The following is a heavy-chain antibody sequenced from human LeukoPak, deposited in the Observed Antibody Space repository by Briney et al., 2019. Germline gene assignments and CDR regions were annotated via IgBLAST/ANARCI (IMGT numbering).Heavy chain of an antibody. D-gene: IGHD6-13*01. CDR2: ISWNSGSI. CDR3: AKDYSSSWYYFDY. Sequence: AGGSLRLSCAASGFTFDDYAMHWVRQAPGKGPEWVSGISWNSGSIGYADSVKGRFTISRDNAKNSLYLQMNSLRAEDTALYYCAKDYSSSWYYFDYWGQGTLVTVSS. V-gene: IGHV3-9*01. CDR1: GFTFDDYA. J-gene: IGHJ4*02.